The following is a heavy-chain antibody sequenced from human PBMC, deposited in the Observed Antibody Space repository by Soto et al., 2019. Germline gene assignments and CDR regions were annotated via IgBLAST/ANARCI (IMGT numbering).Heavy chain of an antibody. D-gene: IGHD3-3*01. CDR3: SKLEGG. V-gene: IGHV3-72*01. CDR1: GFSFSDYY. CDR2: SRNKVKSYTT. Sequence: EEQLVESGGGLVQPGGSLTLSCAASGFSFSDYYMEWVRKAPGKGLEWVARSRNKVKSYTTDYAASVKGRFTISRDLSKNSLYLEMNNLKPEDTAVYYCSKLEGGWGQGTRVTVSS. J-gene: IGHJ4*02.